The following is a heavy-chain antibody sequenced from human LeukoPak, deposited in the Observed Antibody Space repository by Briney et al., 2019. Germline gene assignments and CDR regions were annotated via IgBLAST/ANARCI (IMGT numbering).Heavy chain of an antibody. V-gene: IGHV1-69*08. CDR1: GDTFSTYT. Sequence: GASVKVSCKASGDTFSTYTVTWVRQAPGQGLEWMGGVIPILGTPNYAQRFQGRVTITADKSTTTVSIDLRSLRSDDTAVYYCARPRAPVTRISSFDMWGQGTMVTVSS. CDR2: VIPILGTP. J-gene: IGHJ3*02. D-gene: IGHD2/OR15-2a*01. CDR3: ARPRAPVTRISSFDM.